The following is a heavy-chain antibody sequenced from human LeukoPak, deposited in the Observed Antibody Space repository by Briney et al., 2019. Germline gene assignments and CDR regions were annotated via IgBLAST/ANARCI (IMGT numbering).Heavy chain of an antibody. CDR2: IYWNDDK. CDR3: ALRLYGTTFFDY. D-gene: IGHD1-7*01. CDR1: GFSLSTSGVG. V-gene: IGHV2-5*01. Sequence: SGPTLVKPTQTLTLTCTLSGFSLSTSGVGVGWIRQPPGKALEWLALIYWNDDKRYSPSLKSRLTVNKDTSENQVVLTMTNMDPVDTATYYCALRLYGTTFFDYWGQGTLVTVSS. J-gene: IGHJ4*02.